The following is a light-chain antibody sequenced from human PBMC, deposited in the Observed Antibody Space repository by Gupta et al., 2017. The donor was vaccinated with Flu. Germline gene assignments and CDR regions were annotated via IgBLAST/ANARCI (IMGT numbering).Light chain of an antibody. J-gene: IGLJ1*01. CDR1: SNIGSYT. CDR3: AVWDDSLSGHYV. Sequence: SNIGSYTVDWYQQLPGTATKLIIYDYNQRTAGVPDRFSGSKSGTTASLAISGLQSEDEADYYCAVWDDSLSGHYVFGSGTKVTVL. CDR2: DYN. V-gene: IGLV1-44*01.